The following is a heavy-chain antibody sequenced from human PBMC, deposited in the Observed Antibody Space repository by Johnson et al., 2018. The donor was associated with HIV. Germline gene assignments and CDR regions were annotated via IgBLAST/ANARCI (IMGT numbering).Heavy chain of an antibody. Sequence: QVQLVESGGGVVQPGRSLRLSCAPSGFTFSSYAMHWVRQAPGKGLEWVAVISYDGSNKYYAASVRGRFTISRDNSKNTLYLQMNSLRTEDTTIYYCARVGQQGSAFDIWGRGTMVTVSS. J-gene: IGHJ3*02. V-gene: IGHV3-30*04. CDR3: ARVGQQGSAFDI. CDR2: ISYDGSNK. CDR1: GFTFSSYA. D-gene: IGHD6-13*01.